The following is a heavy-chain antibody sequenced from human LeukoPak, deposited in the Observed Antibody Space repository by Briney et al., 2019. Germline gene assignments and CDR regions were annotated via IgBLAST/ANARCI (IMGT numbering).Heavy chain of an antibody. CDR2: IRYNGNNK. D-gene: IGHD3-10*01. J-gene: IGHJ4*02. V-gene: IGHV3-33*08. Sequence: PGRSLRLSCAASGFTFSSYGMHWVRQAPGKGLELVTFIRYNGNNKYYADSVKGRFTISRDNSKNTLYLQMNSLRAEDTAVYYCAGDNYGLGSLDYWGQGTLVTVSS. CDR3: AGDNYGLGSLDY. CDR1: GFTFSSYG.